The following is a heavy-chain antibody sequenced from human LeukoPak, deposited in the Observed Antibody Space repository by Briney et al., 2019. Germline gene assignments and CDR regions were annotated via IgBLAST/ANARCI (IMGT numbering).Heavy chain of an antibody. D-gene: IGHD1-26*01. Sequence: SETLSLTCAVSGDSISRSDWWAWIRQPPGKGLEWLGNIYYSGRIYHNPSLQTRVIMSVDSSKNQFSLRLASVTAVDTAVYYCAKTRSGTYYGDSFDVWGPGILVTASS. CDR2: IYYSGRI. V-gene: IGHV4-28*05. J-gene: IGHJ3*01. CDR1: GDSISRSDW. CDR3: AKTRSGTYYGDSFDV.